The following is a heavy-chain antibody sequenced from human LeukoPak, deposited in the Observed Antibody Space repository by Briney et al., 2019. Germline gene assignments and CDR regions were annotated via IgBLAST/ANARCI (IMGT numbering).Heavy chain of an antibody. CDR3: ARGPRAAADDY. CDR1: GYTFINFA. D-gene: IGHD6-13*01. CDR2: INAYNGNT. Sequence: ASVKVSCKASGYTFINFAINWGRQAPGQRPEWMGWINAYNGNTKYSRKFQDRVTITRDTSASTAYMELTNLTSEDTAVYYCARGPRAAADDYWGQGSLVTVSS. V-gene: IGHV1-3*01. J-gene: IGHJ4*02.